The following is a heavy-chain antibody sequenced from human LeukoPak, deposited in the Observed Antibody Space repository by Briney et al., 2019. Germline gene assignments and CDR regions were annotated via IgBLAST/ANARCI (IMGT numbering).Heavy chain of an antibody. CDR3: ARGPSRVGWFIDY. J-gene: IGHJ4*02. V-gene: IGHV3-7*03. Sequence: GGSPRLSCAASGFTFSSYWMSWVRQAPGKGLEWVANIKQDGSEKYYVDSVKGRFTISRDNAKNSLYLQMNSLRAEDTAVYYCARGPSRVGWFIDYWGQGTLVTVSS. D-gene: IGHD3-3*01. CDR1: GFTFSSYW. CDR2: IKQDGSEK.